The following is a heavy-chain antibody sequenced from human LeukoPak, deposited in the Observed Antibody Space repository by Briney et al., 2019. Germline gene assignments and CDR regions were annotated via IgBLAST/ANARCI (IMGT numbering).Heavy chain of an antibody. CDR2: INHSGST. V-gene: IGHV4-34*01. D-gene: IGHD3-22*01. CDR3: ARGFVGYYDSSGYTYLYYFDY. J-gene: IGHJ4*02. CDR1: GGSFSGYY. Sequence: SETLSLTCAVYGGSFSGYYWSWIRQPAGKGLEWIGEINHSGSTNYNPSLKSRVTISVDTSKNQFSLKLSSVTAADTAVYYCARGFVGYYDSSGYTYLYYFDYWGQGTLVTVSS.